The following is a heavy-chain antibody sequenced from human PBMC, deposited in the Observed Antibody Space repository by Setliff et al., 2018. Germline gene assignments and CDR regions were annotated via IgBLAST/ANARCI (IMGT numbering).Heavy chain of an antibody. V-gene: IGHV3-9*01. J-gene: IGHJ4*02. D-gene: IGHD3-10*01. CDR1: GFIFDDYA. Sequence: GGSLRLSCAASGFIFDDYAMHWVRQAPGKGLGWVSGIRAGSDNIAYADSVKGRFTISRDNRKNLLFLQMDSLRGEDTALYYCALGYYSQYRSYFDDWGPGTQVTVSS. CDR2: IRAGSDNI. CDR3: ALGYYSQYRSYFDD.